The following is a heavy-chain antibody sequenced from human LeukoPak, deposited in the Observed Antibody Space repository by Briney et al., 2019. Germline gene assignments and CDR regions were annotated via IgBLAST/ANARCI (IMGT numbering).Heavy chain of an antibody. V-gene: IGHV1-24*01. D-gene: IGHD5-18*01. CDR3: ATVLVSGGYSYGYGYFDY. Sequence: ASVKVSCKVSRYTLTELSMHWVRQAPGKGLEWMGGFDPEDGETIYAQKFQGRVTMTEDTSTATAYMELSSLRSEDTAVYYCATVLVSGGYSYGYGYFDYWGQGTLVTVSS. J-gene: IGHJ4*02. CDR2: FDPEDGET. CDR1: RYTLTELS.